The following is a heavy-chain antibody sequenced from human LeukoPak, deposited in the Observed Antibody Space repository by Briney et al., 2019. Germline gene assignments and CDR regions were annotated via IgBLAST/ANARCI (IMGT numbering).Heavy chain of an antibody. CDR3: ARVSQSYGDYVWFDP. D-gene: IGHD4-17*01. V-gene: IGHV1-69*13. CDR2: IIPIFGTA. CDR1: GGTFSSYA. Sequence: AASVKVSCTASGGTFSSYAISWVRQAPGQGLEWMGGIIPIFGTANYAQKFQGRVTITADESTSTAYMELSSLRSEDTAVYYCARVSQSYGDYVWFDPWGQGTLVTVSS. J-gene: IGHJ5*02.